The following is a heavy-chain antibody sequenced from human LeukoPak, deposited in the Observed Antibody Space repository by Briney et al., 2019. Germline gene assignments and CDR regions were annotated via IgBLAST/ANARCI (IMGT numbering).Heavy chain of an antibody. Sequence: ASVKVSCKVSGGTFSSYAISWVRQAPGQGLEWMGGIIPIFGTANYAQKFQGRVTITADESTSTAYMELSSLRSEDTAVYYCARGEYGGYANWFDPWGQGTLVTVSS. CDR2: IIPIFGTA. J-gene: IGHJ5*02. V-gene: IGHV1-69*13. CDR1: GGTFSSYA. CDR3: ARGEYGGYANWFDP. D-gene: IGHD5-12*01.